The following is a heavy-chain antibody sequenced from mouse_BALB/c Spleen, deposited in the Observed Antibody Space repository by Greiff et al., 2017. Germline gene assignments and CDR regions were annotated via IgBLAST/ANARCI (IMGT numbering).Heavy chain of an antibody. Sequence: EVKLQESGAELVKPGASVKLSCTASGFNIKDTYMHWVKQRPEQGLEWIGRIDPANGNTKYDPKFQGKATTTADTSSNTAYLQLSSLTSEDTAVYYCYRSTTVVAGAMDYWGQGTSVTVSA. D-gene: IGHD1-1*01. J-gene: IGHJ4*01. CDR2: IDPANGNT. V-gene: IGHV14-3*02. CDR3: YRSTTVVAGAMDY. CDR1: GFNIKDTY.